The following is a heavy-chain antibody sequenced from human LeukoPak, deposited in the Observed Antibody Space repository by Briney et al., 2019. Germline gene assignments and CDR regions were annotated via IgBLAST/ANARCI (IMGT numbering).Heavy chain of an antibody. CDR3: ARGGYYYYCTDV. V-gene: IGHV3-48*04. CDR1: GFTFRSYS. Sequence: GGSLRLSCAASGFTFRSYSVNWVRQAPGKGLEWVSYISSTSSNTYYADSVKGRFTISRDNAKNSLYLQMNSLRAEDTAVYYCARGGYYYYCTDVWGKGTTVTVSS. J-gene: IGHJ6*03. CDR2: ISSTSSNT.